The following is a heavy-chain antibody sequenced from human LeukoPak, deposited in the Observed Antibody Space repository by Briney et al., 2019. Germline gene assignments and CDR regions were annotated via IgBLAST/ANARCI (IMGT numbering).Heavy chain of an antibody. CDR1: GYTFTGYY. J-gene: IGHJ4*02. V-gene: IGHV1-2*02. Sequence: VASVKVSCKASGYTFTGYYMHWVRQAPGQGLEWMGWINPNSGGTNYAQKFQGRVTMTRDTSISTAYMELSRLRSDDTAVYYCAREGEYYYDSSGYYCYWGQGTLVTVSS. CDR2: INPNSGGT. CDR3: AREGEYYYDSSGYYCY. D-gene: IGHD3-22*01.